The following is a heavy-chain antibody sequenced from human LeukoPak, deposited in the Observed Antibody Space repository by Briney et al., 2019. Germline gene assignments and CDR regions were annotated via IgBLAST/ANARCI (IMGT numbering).Heavy chain of an antibody. D-gene: IGHD3-10*01. CDR2: IRYDGSNK. CDR3: ARGGLRSDYYGSGSYHFDY. Sequence: GGSLRLSCAASGFTFSSYGMHWVRQAPGKGLEWVAFIRYDGSNKYYADSVKGRFTISRDNSKNTLYLQMNSLRAEDTAVYYCARGGLRSDYYGSGSYHFDYWGQGTLVTVSS. CDR1: GFTFSSYG. V-gene: IGHV3-30*02. J-gene: IGHJ4*02.